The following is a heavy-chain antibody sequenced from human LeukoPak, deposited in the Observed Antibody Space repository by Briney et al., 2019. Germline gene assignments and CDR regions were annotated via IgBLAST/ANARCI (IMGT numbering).Heavy chain of an antibody. D-gene: IGHD1-1*01. V-gene: IGHV4-59*01. CDR2: IYYSGST. Sequence: SETLSLTCTVSGGSISSYYWSWIRQPPGKGLEWIGYIYYSGSTNYNPSLTSRVTISVVTSKNQFSLKLSSVTAADTAVYYCARGIVGTYYYYGMDVWGQGTTVTVSS. CDR1: GGSISSYY. CDR3: ARGIVGTYYYYGMDV. J-gene: IGHJ6*02.